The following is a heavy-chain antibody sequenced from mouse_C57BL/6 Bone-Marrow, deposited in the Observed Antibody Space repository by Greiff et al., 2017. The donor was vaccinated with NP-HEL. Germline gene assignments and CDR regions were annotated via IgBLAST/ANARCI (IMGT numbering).Heavy chain of an antibody. CDR3: AREGYYPLAY. J-gene: IGHJ3*01. D-gene: IGHD2-3*01. CDR1: GYTFTSYW. CDR2: IYPSDSET. Sequence: VQLQQPGAELVRPGSSVKLSCKASGYTFTSYWMAWVKQRPGQGLEWIGNIYPSDSETHYNQKFKDKATLTVDKSSSTAYMQLSSLTSEDSAVYYCAREGYYPLAYWGQGTLVTVSA. V-gene: IGHV1-61*01.